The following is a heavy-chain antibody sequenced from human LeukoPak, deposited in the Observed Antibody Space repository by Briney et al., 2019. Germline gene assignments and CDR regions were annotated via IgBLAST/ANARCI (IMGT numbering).Heavy chain of an antibody. V-gene: IGHV3-30*18. CDR1: GFTFSSYG. Sequence: GGSLRLSCAASGFTFSSYGMHWVRQAPGKGLEWVAVISYDGSNKYYADSVKGRFTISRDNSKNTLYLQMNSLRAEDTAVYYCAKDIEDIAVAEGHYFDYWGQGTLVTVSS. J-gene: IGHJ4*02. D-gene: IGHD6-19*01. CDR2: ISYDGSNK. CDR3: AKDIEDIAVAEGHYFDY.